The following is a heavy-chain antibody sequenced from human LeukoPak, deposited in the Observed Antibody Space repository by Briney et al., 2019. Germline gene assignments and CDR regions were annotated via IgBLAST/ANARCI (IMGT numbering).Heavy chain of an antibody. J-gene: IGHJ5*02. CDR2: INHSGST. CDR3: ARDLPYNYDILTGYFRWFDP. CDR1: GGSFSGYY. Sequence: SDTLSLTCAVYGGSFSGYYWSWLRQPPGKGLEWIGEINHSGSTNYNPSLKSRVTISVDTSKNQFSLKLSSVTAADTAVYYCARDLPYNYDILTGYFRWFDPWGQGTLVTVSS. V-gene: IGHV4-34*01. D-gene: IGHD3-9*01.